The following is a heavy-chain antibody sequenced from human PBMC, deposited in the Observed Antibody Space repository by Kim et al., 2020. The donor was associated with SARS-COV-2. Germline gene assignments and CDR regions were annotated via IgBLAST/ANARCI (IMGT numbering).Heavy chain of an antibody. D-gene: IGHD1-26*01. CDR3: ARALSGTFDP. CDR2: N. Sequence: NDYAVSVESRITINPATSKNQFSLQLNSVTPEDTAVYYCARALSGTFDPWGQGTLVTVSS. J-gene: IGHJ5*02. V-gene: IGHV6-1*01.